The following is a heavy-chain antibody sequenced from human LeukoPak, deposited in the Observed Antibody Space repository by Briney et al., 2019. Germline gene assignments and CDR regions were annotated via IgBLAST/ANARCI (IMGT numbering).Heavy chain of an antibody. CDR3: ASRGYSYETDY. V-gene: IGHV3-48*01. D-gene: IGHD5-18*01. CDR2: ISSSSSTI. J-gene: IGHJ4*02. CDR1: GFTFSSYS. Sequence: PGGSLRLSCAASGFTFSSYSMNWVRQAPGKGLEWASYISSSSSTIYYADSVKGRFTISRDNAKNSLYLQMNSLRAEDTAVYYCASRGYSYETDYWGPGTLVTVSS.